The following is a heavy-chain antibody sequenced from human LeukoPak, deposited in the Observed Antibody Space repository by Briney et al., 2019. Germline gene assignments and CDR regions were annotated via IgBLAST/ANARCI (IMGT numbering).Heavy chain of an antibody. CDR3: ARSRSGSPIDY. CDR2: INPNSGGT. V-gene: IGHV1-2*02. CDR1: GYTFTGYY. D-gene: IGHD3-3*01. Sequence: ASVKVSCKASGYTFTGYYIHWVRQAPGQGLEWMGWINPNSGGTKYAQKLQGRVTMTRDTSISTAYMELSRLRSDDTAVYYCARSRSGSPIDYWGQGTLVTVSS. J-gene: IGHJ4*02.